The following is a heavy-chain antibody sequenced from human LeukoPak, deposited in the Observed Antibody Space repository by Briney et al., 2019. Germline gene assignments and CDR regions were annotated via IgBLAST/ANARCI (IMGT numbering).Heavy chain of an antibody. CDR2: ISGSGGST. V-gene: IGHV3-23*01. D-gene: IGHD3-10*01. J-gene: IGHJ3*02. CDR1: GFTFSSYA. Sequence: GGSLRLSCAASGFTFSSYAMSWVRQAPGKGLEWVSAISGSGGSTYYADSVKGRFTISRDNSKNTLYLQMNSLRAEDTAVYYCAREEYYYGSGSYSADAFDIWGQGTMVTVSS. CDR3: AREEYYYGSGSYSADAFDI.